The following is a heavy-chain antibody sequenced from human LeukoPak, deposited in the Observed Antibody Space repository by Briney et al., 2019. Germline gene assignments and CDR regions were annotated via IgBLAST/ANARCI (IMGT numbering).Heavy chain of an antibody. CDR1: GFTFSSYG. CDR2: ISYDGSNK. D-gene: IGHD6-19*01. V-gene: IGHV3-30*18. CDR3: AKDLKKKVAVAGTGDDFDY. Sequence: GGSLRLSCAASGFTFSSYGMHWVRQAPGKGLEWVAVISYDGSNKYYADSVKGRFTISRDNSKNKLYLQMNSLRAEDTAVYYCAKDLKKKVAVAGTGDDFDYWGQGTLVTVSS. J-gene: IGHJ4*02.